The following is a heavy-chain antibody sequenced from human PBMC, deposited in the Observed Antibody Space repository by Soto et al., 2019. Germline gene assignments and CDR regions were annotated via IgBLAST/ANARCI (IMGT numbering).Heavy chain of an antibody. CDR2: VKPDGSQK. V-gene: IGHV3-7*04. D-gene: IGHD3-22*01. CDR3: ARGDYHDNSGPFSDAFDV. CDR1: GFAFSTYW. J-gene: IGHJ3*01. Sequence: GGSLRLSCAASGFAFSTYWMSWVLQAPGKGLEWVANVKPDGSQKWYVDSVRGRFSISRDNARNSVYLQMNSLRADDTAMYYCARGDYHDNSGPFSDAFDVWGQGTKVTVSS.